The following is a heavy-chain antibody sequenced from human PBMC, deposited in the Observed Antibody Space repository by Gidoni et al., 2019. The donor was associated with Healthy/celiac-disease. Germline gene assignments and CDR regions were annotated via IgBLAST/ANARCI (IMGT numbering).Heavy chain of an antibody. V-gene: IGHV1-69*01. CDR3: ARHLYRGSYYWYFDL. CDR2: SIPIFGTA. CDR1: GGTFSSYA. D-gene: IGHD1-26*01. J-gene: IGHJ2*01. Sequence: QVQRVQSGAEVKKPGSAGKVSCKAAGGTFSSYAISWGRQAPGQGLEWLGGSIPIFGTAPYAQKFQGRVTITAAESTSTAYMELSSLRSEDTAVYYCARHLYRGSYYWYFDLWGRGTLVTVSS.